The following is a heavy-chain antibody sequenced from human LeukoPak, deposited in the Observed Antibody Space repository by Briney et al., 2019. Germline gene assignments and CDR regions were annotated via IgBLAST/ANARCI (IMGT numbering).Heavy chain of an antibody. Sequence: ASVKVSCKASGYTFTGYYMFWVRQAPGQGLEWMGWINPNTGGTNYAQKFQGRVTMTRDTSISTAYMELSRLRSDDTAVYYCARAGRWEGRPHAFDIWGQGTMVTVSS. D-gene: IGHD1-26*01. CDR2: INPNTGGT. V-gene: IGHV1-2*02. CDR3: ARAGRWEGRPHAFDI. J-gene: IGHJ3*02. CDR1: GYTFTGYY.